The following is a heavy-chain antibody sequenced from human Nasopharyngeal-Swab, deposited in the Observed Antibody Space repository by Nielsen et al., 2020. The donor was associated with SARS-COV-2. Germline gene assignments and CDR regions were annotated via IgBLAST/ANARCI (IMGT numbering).Heavy chain of an antibody. CDR3: ARPGSSGSYDALDI. CDR2: INSDGSST. V-gene: IGHV3-74*01. J-gene: IGHJ3*02. D-gene: IGHD6-19*01. CDR1: GFTFSSYW. Sequence: GGSLRLSCAASGFTFSSYWMHWVRQAPGKGLVWVSRINSDGSSTRDADSVKGRFTISRDNAKNTLYLQMNSLRAEDTAVYYCARPGSSGSYDALDIWGQGTMVTVSS.